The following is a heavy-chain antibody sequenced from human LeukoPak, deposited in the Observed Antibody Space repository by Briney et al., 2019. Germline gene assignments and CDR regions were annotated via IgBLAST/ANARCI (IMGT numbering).Heavy chain of an antibody. J-gene: IGHJ4*02. CDR2: IYYSGST. V-gene: IGHV4-31*03. CDR1: GGSIASGGYY. D-gene: IGHD3-10*01. CDR3: ERTRDGSGSSIDY. Sequence: SETLSLTCTVSGGSIASGGYYWSWIRHHPGKGLEWIGYIYYSGSTYYNPSLKSRATISVDTSKNQFSLKLSSVTAADTAVYYCERTRDGSGSSIDYWGQGTMVTVSS.